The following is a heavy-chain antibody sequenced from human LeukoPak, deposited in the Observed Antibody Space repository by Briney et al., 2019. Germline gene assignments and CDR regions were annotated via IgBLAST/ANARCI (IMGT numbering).Heavy chain of an antibody. J-gene: IGHJ4*02. CDR1: GGSITGYY. CDR3: ARVRATGAHDY. D-gene: IGHD7-27*01. V-gene: IGHV4-34*01. Sequence: PSETLSLTCTVSGGSITGYYWSWIRQPPGKGLEWIGEINHSGSTNYNPSLKSRVTISVDTSKNQFSLKLSSVTAADTAVYYCARVRATGAHDYWGQGTLVTVSS. CDR2: INHSGST.